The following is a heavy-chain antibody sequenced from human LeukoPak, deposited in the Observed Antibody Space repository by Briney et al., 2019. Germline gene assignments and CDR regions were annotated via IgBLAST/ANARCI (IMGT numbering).Heavy chain of an antibody. Sequence: NPSETLSLTCTVYSGSFSGYYWIWVRDPPGKGLEWIGEINHSGSTNYNPSLKSRVTISVDTSKNQFSLKMSSVTAADTAVYYCARGRLQSLDYWGQGTLVTVSS. CDR1: SGSFSGYY. CDR3: ARGRLQSLDY. J-gene: IGHJ4*02. D-gene: IGHD4-11*01. V-gene: IGHV4-34*01. CDR2: INHSGST.